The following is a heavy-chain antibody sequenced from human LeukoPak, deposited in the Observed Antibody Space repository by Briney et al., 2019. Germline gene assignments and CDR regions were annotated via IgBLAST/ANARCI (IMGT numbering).Heavy chain of an antibody. CDR3: AKDLYGSGWYNYFDP. Sequence: GGSLRLSCAASGFTFSSFTMNWVRQAPGKGLEWVSTISSRSDYIYYADSVKGRFTISRDNAKNSVYLQMNSLRAEDAAVYYCAKDLYGSGWYNYFDPWGPGTRVTVSS. CDR2: ISSRSDYI. J-gene: IGHJ5*02. V-gene: IGHV3-21*01. D-gene: IGHD6-19*01. CDR1: GFTFSSFT.